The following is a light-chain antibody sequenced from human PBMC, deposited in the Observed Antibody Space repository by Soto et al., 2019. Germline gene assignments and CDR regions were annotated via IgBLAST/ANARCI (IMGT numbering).Light chain of an antibody. CDR2: EVS. Sequence: QSVLTQPASVSGSPGQSITISCTGTSSDVGGYDYVSWYQQHPGKAPKLMIYEVSNRPSGVSNRFSGSKSGNTASLTISGLQAEDEADYYCSSYTSRRTVVFGTGTKLTVL. CDR1: SSDVGGYDY. V-gene: IGLV2-14*01. CDR3: SSYTSRRTVV. J-gene: IGLJ1*01.